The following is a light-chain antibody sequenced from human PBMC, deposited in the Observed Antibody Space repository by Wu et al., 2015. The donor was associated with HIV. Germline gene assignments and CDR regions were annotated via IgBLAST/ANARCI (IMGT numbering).Light chain of an antibody. CDR3: QQYNDWRPLT. CDR1: QTITDD. Sequence: EIVLTQSPATLPLSPGERATLSCWASQTITDDLAWYQQKPGRSPRLLIYETSNRSTGIPARFSGSGSGTDFTLTISSLEPEDFAVYYCQQYNDWRPLTFGGGTRVEIK. CDR2: ETS. V-gene: IGKV3-11*01. J-gene: IGKJ4*01.